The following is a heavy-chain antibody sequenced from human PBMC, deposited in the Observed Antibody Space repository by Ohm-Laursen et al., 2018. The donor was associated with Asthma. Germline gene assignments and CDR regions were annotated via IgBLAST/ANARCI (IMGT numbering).Heavy chain of an antibody. CDR1: GYIFTSYA. V-gene: IGHV7-4-1*02. Sequence: GSSVKVSCKASGYIFTSYALNWVRQAPGHGLEWMGWINTNTGNPTYAQGFTGRFVFSLDTSVSTAYLQISSLKAEDTAVYYCARRGSSAYYYPDYWGQGTLVTVAS. D-gene: IGHD3-22*01. J-gene: IGHJ4*02. CDR2: INTNTGNP. CDR3: ARRGSSAYYYPDY.